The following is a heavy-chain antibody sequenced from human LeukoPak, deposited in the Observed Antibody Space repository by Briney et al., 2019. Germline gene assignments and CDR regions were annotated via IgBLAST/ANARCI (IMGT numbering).Heavy chain of an antibody. CDR2: IYYSGST. V-gene: IGHV4-59*01. J-gene: IGHJ4*02. Sequence: PSETLSLTCTVSGGSISSYYWSWIRQPPGKGLEWIGYIYYSGSTNYNPSLKSRVTISVDTSKNQFSLKLSSVTAPDPAVHYCARASYGSGSYSLRWWGQGTLVTVSS. D-gene: IGHD3-10*01. CDR3: ARASYGSGSYSLRW. CDR1: GGSISSYY.